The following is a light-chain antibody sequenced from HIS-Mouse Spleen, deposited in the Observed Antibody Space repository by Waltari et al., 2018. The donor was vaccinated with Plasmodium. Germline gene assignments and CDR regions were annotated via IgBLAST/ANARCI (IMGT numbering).Light chain of an antibody. CDR2: LNSDGSH. CDR1: SGHSSYA. CDR3: QTWGTGMGV. V-gene: IGLV4-69*01. J-gene: IGLJ2*01. Sequence: QLVLTQSPSASASLGASVKLTCTLSSGHSSYAIAWHQPQPEKGTRYLMKLNSDGSHSKWDRIPVCFSGPSSWAERYCTSSRLQSEDEADYYCQTWGTGMGVFGGGTKLTVL.